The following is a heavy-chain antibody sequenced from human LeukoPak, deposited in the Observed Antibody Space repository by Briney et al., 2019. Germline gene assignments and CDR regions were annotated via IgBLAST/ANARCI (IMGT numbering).Heavy chain of an antibody. CDR1: GYTFTAYY. D-gene: IGHD1-7*01. CDR2: IKPDNGGI. J-gene: IGHJ4*02. CDR3: ARGKGSGTFLNVFAY. V-gene: IGHV1-2*02. Sequence: ASVKVSCKASGYTFTAYYMHWVRQAPGQGLEWMGWIKPDNGGINYAQKFQGRVTMTRDTSISTAYMELSGLRSDDTAVYYCARGKGSGTFLNVFAYWGQGTLVTVSS.